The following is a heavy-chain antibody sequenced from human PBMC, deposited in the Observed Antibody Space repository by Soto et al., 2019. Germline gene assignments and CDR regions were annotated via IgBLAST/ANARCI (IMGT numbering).Heavy chain of an antibody. CDR1: CINFTRYS. J-gene: IGHJ4*02. CDR3: GRGSMGAGGYFDY. Sequence: PLTVSGSSSCINFTRYSVGSLPQNPRQALEWMGWISAYNGNTNYAQKLQGRVTMTTDTSTSTAYMELRSLRSDDTDVYSCGRGSMGAGGYFDYWGQGFLVTVP. V-gene: IGHV1-18*04. CDR2: ISAYNGNT. D-gene: IGHD1-26*01.